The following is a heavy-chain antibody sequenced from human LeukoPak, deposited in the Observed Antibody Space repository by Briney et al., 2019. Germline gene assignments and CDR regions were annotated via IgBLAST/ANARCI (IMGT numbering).Heavy chain of an antibody. V-gene: IGHV1-18*01. CDR1: GFTFNSYG. CDR2: ISVYNGNA. D-gene: IGHD3-9*01. Sequence: GASVKVSCKASGFTFNSYGISWVRQAPGQGPEWMGRISVYNGNANYAQKLEGRVTKTTDSSTSTAYMELRSLRSDDTAVYYCARWGVYDILTGNEGDYWGQGTLVTVSS. J-gene: IGHJ4*02. CDR3: ARWGVYDILTGNEGDY.